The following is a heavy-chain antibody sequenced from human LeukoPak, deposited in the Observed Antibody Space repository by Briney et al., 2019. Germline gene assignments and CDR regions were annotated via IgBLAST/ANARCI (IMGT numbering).Heavy chain of an antibody. D-gene: IGHD3-22*01. CDR3: ARARTYYYDSSGYPFDY. CDR1: GFTFSSYW. Sequence: GGSLRLSCAASGFTFSSYWMSWVRQAPGKGLEWVANIKQDGSEKYYVDSVKGRFTISRDNAKNSLYLQMNSLRAEDTAVYYCARARTYYYDSSGYPFDYWGQGTLVTVSS. CDR2: IKQDGSEK. V-gene: IGHV3-7*01. J-gene: IGHJ4*02.